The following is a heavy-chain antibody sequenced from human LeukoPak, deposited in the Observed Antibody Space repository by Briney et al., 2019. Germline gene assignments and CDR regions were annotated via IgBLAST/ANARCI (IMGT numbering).Heavy chain of an antibody. CDR2: IIPILGIA. CDR1: GGTFNSYA. V-gene: IGHV1-69*04. J-gene: IGHJ4*02. CDR3: ARDGRAAADLDY. Sequence: GASVKVSCKASGGTFNSYAISWVRQAPGQGLEWMGRIIPILGIANYAQKFQGRVTITADKSTSTAYMELSSLRSEDTAVYYCARDGRAAADLDYWGQGTLVTVSS. D-gene: IGHD6-13*01.